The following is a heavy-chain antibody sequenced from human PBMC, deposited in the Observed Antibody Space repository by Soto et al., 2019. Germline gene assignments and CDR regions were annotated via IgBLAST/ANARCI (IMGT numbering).Heavy chain of an antibody. Sequence: GGSLRLSCAASGFTFSGSAMHWVRQASGKGLEWVGRIRSKADSYATAYAASVNGRFTISRDDSKNTAYLQMNSLKTEDTAVYYCTSITPGTAFFDYWGQGTLVTVSS. CDR3: TSITPGTAFFDY. CDR2: IRSKADSYAT. CDR1: GFTFSGSA. J-gene: IGHJ4*02. D-gene: IGHD6-13*01. V-gene: IGHV3-73*01.